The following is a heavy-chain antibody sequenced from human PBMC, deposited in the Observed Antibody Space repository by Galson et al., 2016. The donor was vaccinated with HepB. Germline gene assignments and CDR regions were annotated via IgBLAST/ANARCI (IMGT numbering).Heavy chain of an antibody. D-gene: IGHD3-10*01. J-gene: IGHJ5*02. CDR2: INGDGTIT. V-gene: IGHV3-74*01. Sequence: SLRLSCAASGFTFSTNWMHWVRQAPGKGLVWVSRINGDGTITDYADSVKGRFTISRDNAENTLSLQMNSLRVEDTAVYYCARDRGGSAGAFNWFDPWGQGTLVTVSS. CDR1: GFTFSTNW. CDR3: ARDRGGSAGAFNWFDP.